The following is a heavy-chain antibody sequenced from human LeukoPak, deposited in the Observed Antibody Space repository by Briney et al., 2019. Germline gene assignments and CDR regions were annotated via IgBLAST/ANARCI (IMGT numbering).Heavy chain of an antibody. J-gene: IGHJ4*02. Sequence: GGSLRLSCAASGFTFSDYCMSWARQAPGKGLVWVSRISPTGSTTSYADSVKGRFTVSRDNAKNTLYLQVNNLRAEDTAVYYCARGPNSNWSGLDFWGQGTLLTVSS. CDR2: ISPTGSTT. V-gene: IGHV3-74*01. D-gene: IGHD6-6*01. CDR1: GFTFSDYC. CDR3: ARGPNSNWSGLDF.